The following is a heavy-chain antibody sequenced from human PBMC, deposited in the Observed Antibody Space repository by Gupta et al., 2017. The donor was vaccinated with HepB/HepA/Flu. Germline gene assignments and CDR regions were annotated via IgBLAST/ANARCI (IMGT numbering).Heavy chain of an antibody. CDR3: AKDLHFWSAMDV. D-gene: IGHD3-3*02. Sequence: EVQLLASGGGLVLPGGSLRLSCAASGLGLSGNATNWVRQAPGKGLEWVSGIGSDSKSHYADSVKGRFTISRDNSKNTLFLQMNSLRAEDTAVYDCAKDLHFWSAMDVWGKGTTVTVSS. CDR2: IGSDSKS. J-gene: IGHJ6*03. V-gene: IGHV3-23*01. CDR1: GLGLSGNA.